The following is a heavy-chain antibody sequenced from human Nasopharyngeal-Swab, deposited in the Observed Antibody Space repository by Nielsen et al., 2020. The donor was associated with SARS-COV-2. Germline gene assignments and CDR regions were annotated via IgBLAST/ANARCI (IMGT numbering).Heavy chain of an antibody. CDR3: SIAVAGTLDY. D-gene: IGHD6-19*01. V-gene: IGHV3-15*01. CDR2: IKSKTDGGTT. J-gene: IGHJ4*02. CDR1: GFTFSNAW. Sequence: GESLKISCAASGFTFSNAWMSWFRQAPGKGLEWVGRIKSKTDGGTTDYAAPVKGRFTISRDDSKNTLYLQMNSLKTEDTAVYYCSIAVAGTLDYWGQGTLVTVSS.